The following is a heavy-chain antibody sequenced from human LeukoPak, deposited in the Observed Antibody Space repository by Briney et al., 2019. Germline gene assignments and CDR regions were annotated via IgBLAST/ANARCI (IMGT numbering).Heavy chain of an antibody. CDR2: IKKDGGET. D-gene: IGHD3-22*01. J-gene: IGHJ4*02. V-gene: IGHV3-7*03. Sequence: PGGSLRLSCVASRFTFSNYWMTWVRQAPGKGLERVANIKKDGGETYYMESVKGRFTISRDNAKNSLYLQMNSLRAEDTALYYCARAAGVEYYYDSSGYYQNFDYWGQGTLVTVSS. CDR3: ARAAGVEYYYDSSGYYQNFDY. CDR1: RFTFSNYW.